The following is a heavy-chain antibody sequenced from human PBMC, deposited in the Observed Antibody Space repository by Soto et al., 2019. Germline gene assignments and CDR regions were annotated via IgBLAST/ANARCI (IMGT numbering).Heavy chain of an antibody. V-gene: IGHV1-69*13. D-gene: IGHD3-10*01. CDR2: IIPISGTA. CDR1: GGTFSSYA. Sequence: SVKVSCEASGGTFSSYAISWVRQAPGQGLEWMGGIIPISGTANYAQKFQGRVTITADESTSTAYMELSSLRSEDTAVYYCASTDGSGSSDYYYGMDVWGQGTTVTVSS. J-gene: IGHJ6*02. CDR3: ASTDGSGSSDYYYGMDV.